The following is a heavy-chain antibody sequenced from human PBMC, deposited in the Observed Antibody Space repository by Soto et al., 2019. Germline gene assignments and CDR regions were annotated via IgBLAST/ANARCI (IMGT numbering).Heavy chain of an antibody. CDR3: ARGPYYDLIWNYYYMDV. V-gene: IGHV4-59*08. CDR1: GGSISGHY. J-gene: IGHJ6*03. CDR2: IYYSGST. Sequence: QVQLQESGPGLVKPSETLSLSCNVSGGSISGHYWSWVRQTPGKGLEWIGYIYYSGSTNYNPSLKSRVTLSVDTSTNHFSLRLTSVTAADTAVYYCARGPYYDLIWNYYYMDVWGKGTTVTVSS. D-gene: IGHD3-16*01.